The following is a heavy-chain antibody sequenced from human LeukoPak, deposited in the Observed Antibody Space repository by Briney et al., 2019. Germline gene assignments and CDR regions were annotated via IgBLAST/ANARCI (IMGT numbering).Heavy chain of an antibody. CDR2: IYYSGST. Sequence: SETLSLTCTVSGGSISTFYWNWIRQPPGKGLEWIGHIYYSGSTYYNPSLKSRVTISVDTSKNQFSLKLSSVTAADTAVYYCARVPVDSSGYYADAFDIWGQGTMVTVSS. D-gene: IGHD3-22*01. V-gene: IGHV4-59*12. CDR1: GGSISTFY. CDR3: ARVPVDSSGYYADAFDI. J-gene: IGHJ3*02.